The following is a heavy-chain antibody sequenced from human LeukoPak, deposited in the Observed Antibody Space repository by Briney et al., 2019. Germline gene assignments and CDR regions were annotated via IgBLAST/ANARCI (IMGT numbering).Heavy chain of an antibody. CDR3: ARRRLIVGATNPHDAFDI. Sequence: SETLSLTCTVSGGSISSSSYYWGWIRQPPGKGLEWIGSIYYSGSTYYNPSLKSRVTISVDTSKNQFSLKLSSVTAADTAVYYCARRRLIVGATNPHDAFDIWGQGTMVTVSS. CDR2: IYYSGST. D-gene: IGHD1-26*01. J-gene: IGHJ3*02. CDR1: GGSISSSSYY. V-gene: IGHV4-39*01.